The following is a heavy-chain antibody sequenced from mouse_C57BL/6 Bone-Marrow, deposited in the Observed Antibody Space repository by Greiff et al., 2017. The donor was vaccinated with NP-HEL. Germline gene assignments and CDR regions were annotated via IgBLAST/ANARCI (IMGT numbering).Heavy chain of an antibody. V-gene: IGHV1-85*01. J-gene: IGHJ1*03. D-gene: IGHD2-12*01. Sequence: QVQLQQSGPELVKPGASVKLSCKASGYTFTSYDINWVKQRPGQGLEWIGWIYPRDGSTKYNEKFKGKATLTVDTSSSTAYMKLHSLTSEDSAVYFCARYSNDGGWYFDVWGTGTTVTVSS. CDR3: ARYSNDGGWYFDV. CDR1: GYTFTSYD. CDR2: IYPRDGST.